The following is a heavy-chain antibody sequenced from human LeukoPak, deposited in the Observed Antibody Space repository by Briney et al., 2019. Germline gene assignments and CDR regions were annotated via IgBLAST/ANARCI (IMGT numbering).Heavy chain of an antibody. CDR2: ISSSSDLM. V-gene: IGHV3-48*02. D-gene: IGHD3-10*01. CDR3: ARVLRGLYNLGD. J-gene: IGHJ4*02. Sequence: PGGSLRLSCEASGFSLSISGMNWVRQAPGKGLEWVSYISSSSDLMSYVASVKGRFTVSRDNAKNSLFLQMNSLRDEDTAVYYCARVLRGLYNLGDWGQGTLVTVLS. CDR1: GFSLSISG.